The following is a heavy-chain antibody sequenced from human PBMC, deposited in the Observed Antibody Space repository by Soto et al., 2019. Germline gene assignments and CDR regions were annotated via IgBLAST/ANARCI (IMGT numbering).Heavy chain of an antibody. CDR2: ISGYNGYT. D-gene: IGHD3-10*01. V-gene: IGHV1-18*01. J-gene: IGHJ5*02. CDR3: ARDQGPKDSSGSYYPSRLDP. Sequence: QVQLVQSGAEVKKPGASVKVSCKASGYTFSSYGITWVRQAPGQGHAWMGWISGYNGYTNYAEKVQGIVPMATDKSTSAAYMELRSLRSDDTAVYYCARDQGPKDSSGSYYPSRLDPWGEGTLVTVSS. CDR1: GYTFSSYG.